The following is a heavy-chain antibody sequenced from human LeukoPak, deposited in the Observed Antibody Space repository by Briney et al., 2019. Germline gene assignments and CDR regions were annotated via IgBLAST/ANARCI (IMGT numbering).Heavy chain of an antibody. CDR1: GFTFSSYS. D-gene: IGHD2-2*01. Sequence: GSLRLSXAXSGFTFSSYSMSWVRQAPGKGLEWVSSISSSSSYIYYAESVKGRFTISRDNAKNSLYLQMNSLRAEDTAVYYCANLIVVVPAAPWGMDVWGQGTTVTVSS. V-gene: IGHV3-21*01. J-gene: IGHJ6*02. CDR2: ISSSSSYI. CDR3: ANLIVVVPAAPWGMDV.